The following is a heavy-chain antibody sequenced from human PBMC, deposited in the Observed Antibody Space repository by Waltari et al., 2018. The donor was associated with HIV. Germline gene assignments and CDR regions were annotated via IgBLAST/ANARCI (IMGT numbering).Heavy chain of an antibody. CDR3: ARGGEMGAPYVGMDV. Sequence: GAEVKRPGASVKVSCKASGYTFSNYDFNWVRQATGQGLEWMGWMNPNSGNSGVVQKFQGRVTMTRDTSISTAYMELSSLGSEDTAVYYCARGGEMGAPYVGMDVWGQGTTVTVSS. CDR1: GYTFSNYD. CDR2: MNPNSGNS. D-gene: IGHD3-10*01. V-gene: IGHV1-8*01. J-gene: IGHJ6*02.